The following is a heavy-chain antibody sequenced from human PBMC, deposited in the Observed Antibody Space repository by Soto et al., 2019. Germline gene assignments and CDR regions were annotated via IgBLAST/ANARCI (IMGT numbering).Heavy chain of an antibody. J-gene: IGHJ6*02. CDR2: ISNYNGNT. Sequence: GASVKVSCKASGYTFTSYVISWVRQAPGQGLEWMGWISNYNGNTKYEQKLQGRVTMTTDTSTSTAYMELRSLRSDDTAVFYCASEYGSSSVGYYYYGMDVWGQGTTVTVSS. CDR3: ASEYGSSSVGYYYYGMDV. CDR1: GYTFTSYV. V-gene: IGHV1-18*01. D-gene: IGHD6-6*01.